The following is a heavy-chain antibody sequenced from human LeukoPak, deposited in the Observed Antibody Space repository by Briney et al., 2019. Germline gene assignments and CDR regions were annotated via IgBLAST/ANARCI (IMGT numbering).Heavy chain of an antibody. CDR3: VRDNYGGILDF. Sequence: GGSLRLSCAASGFTFTRYTMHWVRQAPGKGLEWVAVVLYDGSNKYYADSVKGRFTLSRDNSRNTLSLQMNTLRADDTAVYYCVRDNYGGILDFWGQGTLVTVSS. CDR2: VLYDGSNK. V-gene: IGHV3-30*04. CDR1: GFTFTRYT. D-gene: IGHD2-21*01. J-gene: IGHJ4*02.